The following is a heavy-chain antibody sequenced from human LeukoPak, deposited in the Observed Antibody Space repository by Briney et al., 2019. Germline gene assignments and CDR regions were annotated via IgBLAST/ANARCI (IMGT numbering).Heavy chain of an antibody. Sequence: PGGSLRLSCAASGFTFSSYAMSWVRQAPGKGLEWVSAISGSGGSTYYADSVKGRFTISRDNSKNTLYLQMNSLRAEDTAVYYCAKKTSLVGGVITTFDAFDIWGQGTMVTVSS. J-gene: IGHJ3*02. D-gene: IGHD3-10*01. CDR3: AKKTSLVGGVITTFDAFDI. CDR1: GFTFSSYA. V-gene: IGHV3-23*01. CDR2: ISGSGGST.